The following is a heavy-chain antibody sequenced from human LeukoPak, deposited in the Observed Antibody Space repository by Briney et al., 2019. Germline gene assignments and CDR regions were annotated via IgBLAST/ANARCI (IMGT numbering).Heavy chain of an antibody. J-gene: IGHJ4*02. CDR2: IRYDGSNK. Sequence: GSLRLSCAAFGFTFSSYGMHWVRQAPGKGLEWVAFIRYDGSNKYYADSVKGRFTISRDNSKNTLYLQMNSLRAEDTAVYYCAKGAGTYEYFDYWGQGTLVTVSS. V-gene: IGHV3-30*02. D-gene: IGHD1-26*01. CDR1: GFTFSSYG. CDR3: AKGAGTYEYFDY.